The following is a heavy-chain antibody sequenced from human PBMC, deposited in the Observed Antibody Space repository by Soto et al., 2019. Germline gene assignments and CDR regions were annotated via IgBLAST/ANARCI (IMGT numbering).Heavy chain of an antibody. CDR3: ASGYDSSGYWV. V-gene: IGHV4-61*01. Sequence: QVQLQESGPGLVTPSETLSLTCTVSGGSVSSDTYYWSWIRQPPGKGLEYIAYIYFTGSTNYNPSLKSRDTSSVDTSKNQFSLKLTSVTAADTAVYYCASGYDSSGYWVWGQGTLVIVSS. J-gene: IGHJ4*02. CDR1: GGSVSSDTYY. D-gene: IGHD3-22*01. CDR2: IYFTGST.